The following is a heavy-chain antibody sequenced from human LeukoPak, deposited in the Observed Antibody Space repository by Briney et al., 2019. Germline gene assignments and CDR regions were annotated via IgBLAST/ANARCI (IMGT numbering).Heavy chain of an antibody. D-gene: IGHD1-26*01. CDR1: GFPFNAYW. CDR3: ARDKIVGPTILDS. J-gene: IGHJ4*02. CDR2: IRQDGDTK. V-gene: IGHV3-7*03. Sequence: GGSLRLSCAASGFPFNAYWMTWVRQAPGKGLEWVANIRQDGDTKYYVDSVKGRFTISRDNAENSLYLQMNSLRVEDTAVYYCARDKIVGPTILDSWGQGTLVTVSS.